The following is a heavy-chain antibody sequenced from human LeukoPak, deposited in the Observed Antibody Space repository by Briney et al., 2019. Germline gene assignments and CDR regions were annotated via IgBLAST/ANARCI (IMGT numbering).Heavy chain of an antibody. CDR3: TRVDSGSYSYFDY. Sequence: PGGSLRLSCTASGFTFGDYAMSWVRQAPGKGLEWVGFIRSKAYGGTTEYAASVKGRFTISRDDSKSIAYLQMNSLKTEDTAVYYCTRVDSGSYSYFDYWGQGSLVTVSS. D-gene: IGHD1-26*01. CDR1: GFTFGDYA. CDR2: IRSKAYGGTT. V-gene: IGHV3-49*04. J-gene: IGHJ4*02.